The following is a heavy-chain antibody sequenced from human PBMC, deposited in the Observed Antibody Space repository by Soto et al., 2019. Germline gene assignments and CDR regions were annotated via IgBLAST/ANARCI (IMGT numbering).Heavy chain of an antibody. CDR2: ISDSGGRT. V-gene: IGHV3-23*01. D-gene: IGHD1-7*01. J-gene: IGHJ4*02. CDR3: AKERAGTTCYDY. Sequence: GGSLRLSCAASGFTLRSTAMSWVRQAPGEGLEWVSAISDSGGRTFYADSVKGRFTISRDSSKNTLYLQMNSLRVEDTAVYYFAKERAGTTCYDYWGQGTLVTVSS. CDR1: GFTLRSTA.